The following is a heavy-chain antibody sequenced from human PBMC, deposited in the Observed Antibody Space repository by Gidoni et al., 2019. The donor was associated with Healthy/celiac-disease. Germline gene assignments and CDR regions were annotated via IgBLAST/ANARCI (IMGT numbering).Heavy chain of an antibody. CDR1: GFTFSSYW. D-gene: IGHD3-3*01. CDR2: IKQDGSEK. CDR3: ARRACDYDFWSGYSACAPRNFDY. J-gene: IGHJ4*02. V-gene: IGHV3-7*01. Sequence: AASGFTFSSYWMSWVRQAPGKGLEWVANIKQDGSEKYYVDSVKGRFTISRDNAKNSLYLQMNSLRAEDTAVYYCARRACDYDFWSGYSACAPRNFDYWGQGTLVTVSS.